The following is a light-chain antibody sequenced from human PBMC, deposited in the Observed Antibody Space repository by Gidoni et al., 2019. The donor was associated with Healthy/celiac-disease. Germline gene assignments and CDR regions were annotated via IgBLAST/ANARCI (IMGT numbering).Light chain of an antibody. CDR1: QSISSW. CDR2: DAS. CDR3: QQYNSYSET. J-gene: IGKJ1*01. Sequence: DIQRTQSPSSLSASVGDRVTITCRASQSISSWLAWYKQKPGKAPKLLIYDASSLESGVPSRFSGSGSGTEFTLTISSLQPDDFATYYCQQYNSYSETFGQGTKVEIK. V-gene: IGKV1-5*01.